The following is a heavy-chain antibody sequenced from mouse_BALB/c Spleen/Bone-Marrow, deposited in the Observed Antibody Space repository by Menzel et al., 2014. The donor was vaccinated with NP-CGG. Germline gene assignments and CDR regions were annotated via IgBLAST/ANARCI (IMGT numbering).Heavy chain of an antibody. V-gene: IGHV3-6*02. CDR2: ISYDGSN. J-gene: IGHJ3*01. CDR1: GYSITSGYH. Sequence: ESGPGLVKPSQSLSLTCSVTGYSITSGYHWNWIRQFPGNKLEWMGYISYDGSNNYNPSLKNRISITRDTSKNQFFLKLNSVTTEDTATYYCASLLAYWGQGTLVTVSA. CDR3: ASLLAY.